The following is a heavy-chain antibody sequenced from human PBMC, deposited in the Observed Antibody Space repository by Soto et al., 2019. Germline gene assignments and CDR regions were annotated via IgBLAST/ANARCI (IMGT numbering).Heavy chain of an antibody. V-gene: IGHV4-59*01. J-gene: IGHJ6*02. CDR1: GGSISSYY. CDR2: IYYSGST. CDR3: ARDLRVAGTFYTYGMDV. Sequence: QVQLQESGPGLVKPSETLSLTCTVSGGSISSYYWSWIRQPPGKGLEWIGYIYYSGSTNYNPSLRGGLPLQVDPPKTQSPLRLGSVPAADPAVYYCARDLRVAGTFYTYGMDVGAQGPTVPAS. D-gene: IGHD6-19*01.